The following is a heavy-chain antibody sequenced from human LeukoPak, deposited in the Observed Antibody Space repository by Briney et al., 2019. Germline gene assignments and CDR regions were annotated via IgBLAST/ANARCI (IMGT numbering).Heavy chain of an antibody. CDR3: ARGTLLCGGECELVDP. J-gene: IGHJ5*02. D-gene: IGHD2-21*01. CDR2: IIPIFGTA. V-gene: IGHV1-69*05. CDR1: GGTFSSYA. Sequence: ASVKVSCKASGGTFSSYAISWVRQAPGQGLEWMGGIIPIFGTANYAQKFQGRVTITTDESTSTAYMELSSLGSEDMAVYYCARGTLLCGGECELVDPWGQGTLVTVSS.